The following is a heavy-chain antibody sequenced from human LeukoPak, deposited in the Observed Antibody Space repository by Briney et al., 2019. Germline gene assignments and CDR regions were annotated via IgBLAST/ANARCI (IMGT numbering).Heavy chain of an antibody. D-gene: IGHD1-1*01. V-gene: IGHV5-51*01. CDR1: GYGFTSYW. J-gene: IGHJ3*02. CDR2: IYPGDSDT. CDR3: ARSRYNRNDLGDAFDI. Sequence: GESLKISCKGSGYGFTSYWIGWVRQMPGKGLGWMGIIYPGDSDTSYSPSFQGQVTISADKSISTAYLQWSSLKASDTAMYYCARSRYNRNDLGDAFDIWGQGTMVTVSS.